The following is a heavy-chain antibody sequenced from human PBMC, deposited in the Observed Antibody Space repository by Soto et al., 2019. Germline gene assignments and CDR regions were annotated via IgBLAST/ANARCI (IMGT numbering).Heavy chain of an antibody. V-gene: IGHV1-69*13. CDR2: IIPIFGTA. J-gene: IGHJ6*02. D-gene: IGHD2-2*01. CDR3: ARTGATQRYCSSTSCYPGLGPVHYYYGMDV. Sequence: SVKVSCKASGGTFSSYAISWVRQAPGQGLEWMGGIIPIFGTANYAQKFQGRVTITADESTSTAYMELSSLRSEDTAVYYCARTGATQRYCSSTSCYPGLGPVHYYYGMDVWGQGTTVTVSS. CDR1: GGTFSSYA.